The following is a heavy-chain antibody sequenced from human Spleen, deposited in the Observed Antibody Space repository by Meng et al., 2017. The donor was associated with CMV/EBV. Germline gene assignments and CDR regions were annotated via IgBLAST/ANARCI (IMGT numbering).Heavy chain of an antibody. D-gene: IGHD1-20*01. CDR3: ARGRPYNWNY. CDR1: GYSISSGYY. Sequence: GSLRLSCTVSGYSISSGYYWGWIRQPPGKGLEWIGSIYHSGSTYYNPSLKSRVTISVDTSKNQFSLKLTSVTAADTAVYYCARGRPYNWNYWGQGTLVTVSS. V-gene: IGHV4-38-2*02. CDR2: IYHSGST. J-gene: IGHJ4*02.